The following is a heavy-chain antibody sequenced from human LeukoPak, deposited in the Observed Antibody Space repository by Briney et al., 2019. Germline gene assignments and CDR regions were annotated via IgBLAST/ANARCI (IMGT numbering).Heavy chain of an antibody. D-gene: IGHD2-15*01. J-gene: IGHJ4*02. Sequence: GGSLRLSCAASGFTFSSYWMTWVRQAPGKGLEWVANIKEDGSEKYYVDSVKGRFTISRDNAKKSLYLQMNSLRAEDTAVYYCARGIGLVGPFDYWGQGTLVTVSS. CDR2: IKEDGSEK. V-gene: IGHV3-7*01. CDR1: GFTFSSYW. CDR3: ARGIGLVGPFDY.